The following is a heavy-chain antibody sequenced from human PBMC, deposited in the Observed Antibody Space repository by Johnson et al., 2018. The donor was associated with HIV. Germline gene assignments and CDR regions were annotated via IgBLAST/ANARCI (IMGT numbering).Heavy chain of an antibody. CDR1: GFTFDDYA. Sequence: VQLVESGGGLVQPGRSLRLSCAASGFTFDDYAMHWVRQAPGKGLEWVAGISWDSGSIGCADSVKGRFTISRDNAKNSLYLQMHSLRGEATALYYCAKETVTTWVREAAFDIWCQGTMVTVSS. D-gene: IGHD4-17*01. J-gene: IGHJ3*02. V-gene: IGHV3-9*01. CDR3: AKETVTTWVREAAFDI. CDR2: ISWDSGSI.